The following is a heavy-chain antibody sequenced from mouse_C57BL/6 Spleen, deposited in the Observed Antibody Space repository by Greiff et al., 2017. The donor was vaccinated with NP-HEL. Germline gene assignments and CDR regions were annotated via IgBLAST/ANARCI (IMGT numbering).Heavy chain of an antibody. CDR3: ARCLPGNYYAMDY. J-gene: IGHJ4*01. D-gene: IGHD2-10*01. V-gene: IGHV1-53*01. Sequence: QVQLQQPGTELVKPGASVKLSCKASGYTFTSYWMHWVKQRPGQGLEWIGNINPSNGGTNYNEKFKSKATLTVDKSSSTAYMQRSSLTSEDSAVYYCARCLPGNYYAMDYWGQGTSVTVSS. CDR2: INPSNGGT. CDR1: GYTFTSYW.